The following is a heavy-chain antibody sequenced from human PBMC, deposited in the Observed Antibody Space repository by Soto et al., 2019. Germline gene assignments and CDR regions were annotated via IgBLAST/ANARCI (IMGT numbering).Heavy chain of an antibody. D-gene: IGHD3-16*02. CDR3: VRDRGAVWGNYRKRAPRFAS. CDR2: IYHSGSA. J-gene: IGHJ4*02. V-gene: IGHV4-4*03. Sequence: PEKRPLRCTVSAGSTSTERWRSWVRQPQRKRLEWIGEIYHSGSANYNPSFKSRATISLDKSKSQFSLQLTSVTAADKAIYYCVRDRGAVWGNYRKRAPRFASWGQGIPVTVS. CDR1: AGSTSTERW.